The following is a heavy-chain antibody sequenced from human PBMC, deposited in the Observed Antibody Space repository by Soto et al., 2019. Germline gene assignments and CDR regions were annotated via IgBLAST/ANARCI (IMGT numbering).Heavy chain of an antibody. CDR3: ARASDPSYGLGGPRGLVIFDY. V-gene: IGHV4-34*01. CDR1: GGSFSGYY. Sequence: SETLSLTCAVYGGSFSGYYWSWIRQPPGKGLEWIGEINHSGSTNYNPSLKSRVTISVDTSKNQFSLKLSSVTAADTAVYYCARASDPSYGLGGPRGLVIFDYWGQGTLVTVSS. CDR2: INHSGST. J-gene: IGHJ4*02. D-gene: IGHD5-18*01.